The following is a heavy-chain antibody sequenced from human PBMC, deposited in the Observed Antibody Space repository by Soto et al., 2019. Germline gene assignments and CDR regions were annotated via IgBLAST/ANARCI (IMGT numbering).Heavy chain of an antibody. J-gene: IGHJ3*02. D-gene: IGHD3-3*01. CDR1: GYTFTSYG. CDR3: ARESVHTYYDFWSGYWDKHAFDI. V-gene: IGHV1-18*01. Sequence: GASVKVSCKASGYTFTSYGISWVRQAPGQGLERMGWISAYNGNTNYAQKLQGRVTMTTYTSTSTAYMELRSLRSDDTAVYYCARESVHTYYDFWSGYWDKHAFDIWGQGTMVTVSS. CDR2: ISAYNGNT.